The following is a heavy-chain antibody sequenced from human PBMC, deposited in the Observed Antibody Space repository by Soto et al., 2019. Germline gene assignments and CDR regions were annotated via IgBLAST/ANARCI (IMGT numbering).Heavy chain of an antibody. D-gene: IGHD3-3*01. V-gene: IGHV4-39*01. CDR2: IYYSGST. J-gene: IGHJ4*02. CDR1: GGSISSSSYY. CDR3: ARSGYDFWRAMPHAGFDY. Sequence: QLQLQESGPGLVKPSETLSLTCTVSGGSISSSSYYWGWIRQPPGKGLEWIGSIYYSGSTYYNPSLKSRVTISVDTSKNQFSLKLSSVTAADTAVYYCARSGYDFWRAMPHAGFDYWGQGTLVTVSS.